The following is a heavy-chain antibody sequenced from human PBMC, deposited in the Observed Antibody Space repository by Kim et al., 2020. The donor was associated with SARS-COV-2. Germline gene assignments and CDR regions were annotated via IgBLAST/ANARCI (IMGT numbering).Heavy chain of an antibody. CDR1: GGSISSSSYY. CDR2: IYYSGST. Sequence: SETLSLTCTVSGGSISSSSYYWGWIRQPPGKGLEWIGSIYYSGSTYYNPSLKSRVTISVDTSKNQFSLKLSSVTAADTAVYYCARDGIGVVRGVIITRGVNSDGMDVWGQGTTVTVSS. J-gene: IGHJ6*02. CDR3: ARDGIGVVRGVIITRGVNSDGMDV. D-gene: IGHD3-10*01. V-gene: IGHV4-39*02.